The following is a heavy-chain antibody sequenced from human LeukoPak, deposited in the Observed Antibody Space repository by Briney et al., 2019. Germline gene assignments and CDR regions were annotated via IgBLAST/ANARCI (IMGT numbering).Heavy chain of an antibody. J-gene: IGHJ4*02. CDR1: GYTFTGYY. CDR2: INPNSGDT. V-gene: IGHV1-2*06. D-gene: IGHD1-26*01. CDR3: AREREWEFELRRVFDY. Sequence: ASVKVSCKTSGYTFTGYYMHWVRQAPGQGLEWMGRINPNSGDTNYAQKFQGRVTMTRDTSISTAYMELSRLRSDDTAVYYCAREREWEFELRRVFDYWGQGTLVTVSS.